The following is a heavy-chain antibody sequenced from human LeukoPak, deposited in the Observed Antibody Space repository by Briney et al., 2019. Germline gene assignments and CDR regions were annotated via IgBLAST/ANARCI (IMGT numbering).Heavy chain of an antibody. V-gene: IGHV4-59*08. D-gene: IGHD6-19*01. Sequence: PSETLSLTCTVSGGSLRNYYWGWIRQPPGKGLEWIGYIYYSGSTNYNPSLKSRVTISVATSRNQFYLKLKSVTAADTAVYFCARLLPVVAGTSYFPPWGQGTLVTVSS. J-gene: IGHJ1*01. CDR3: ARLLPVVAGTSYFPP. CDR2: IYYSGST. CDR1: GGSLRNYY.